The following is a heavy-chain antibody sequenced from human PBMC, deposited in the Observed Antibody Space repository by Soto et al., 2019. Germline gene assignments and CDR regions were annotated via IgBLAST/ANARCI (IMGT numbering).Heavy chain of an antibody. D-gene: IGHD5-12*01. Sequence: QVQLVQSAAEVKRPGASVKVSCRASVDTFSTYSFTWVRQAPGQGPEWMGWVSAYNGATYLAQKFQDRLTVTTETSTGTAYMELRSLRSDDTAVYYCARVQITPSGSRRFDPWGQGTRVTVSS. CDR2: VSAYNGAT. CDR1: VDTFSTYS. V-gene: IGHV1-18*01. CDR3: ARVQITPSGSRRFDP. J-gene: IGHJ5*02.